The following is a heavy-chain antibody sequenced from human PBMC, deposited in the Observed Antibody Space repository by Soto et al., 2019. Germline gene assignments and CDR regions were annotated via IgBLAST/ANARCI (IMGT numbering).Heavy chain of an antibody. V-gene: IGHV4-4*02. CDR2: INHSGST. CDR1: GGSISNNNC. J-gene: IGHJ6*02. Sequence: SETLSLTCAVSGGSISNNNCWNWVRQPPGKGLEWIGEINHSGSTNYNPSLKSRVTISVDTSKNQFSLKLSSVTAADTAVYYCARGHSRWLQFFYYYGMDVWGQGTTVTVSS. CDR3: ARGHSRWLQFFYYYGMDV. D-gene: IGHD5-12*01.